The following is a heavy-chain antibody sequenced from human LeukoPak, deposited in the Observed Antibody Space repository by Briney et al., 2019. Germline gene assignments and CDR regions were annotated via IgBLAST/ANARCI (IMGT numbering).Heavy chain of an antibody. V-gene: IGHV3-15*01. CDR2: IKSKTDGGTT. CDR1: GFTFSSYA. D-gene: IGHD2-2*01. J-gene: IGHJ4*02. CDR3: TTDQRYCSSTSCYYFDY. Sequence: GGSLRLSSAASGFTFSSYAMSWVRQAPGKGLEWVGRIKSKTDGGTTDYAAPVKGRFTISRDDSKNTLYLQMNSLKTEDTAVYYCTTDQRYCSSTSCYYFDYWGQGTLVTVSS.